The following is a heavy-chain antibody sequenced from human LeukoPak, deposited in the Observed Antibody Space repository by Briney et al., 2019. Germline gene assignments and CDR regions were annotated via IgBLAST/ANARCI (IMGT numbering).Heavy chain of an antibody. Sequence: PGGSLRLSCAASGFTFSSYDMHWVRQATGKGLEWVSAIGTAGDTYYPGSVKGRFTISRENAKNSLYLQMNSLRAGDTAVYYCAREYVWGSYRYFDYWGQGTLVTVSS. CDR1: GFTFSSYD. D-gene: IGHD3-16*02. CDR3: AREYVWGSYRYFDY. J-gene: IGHJ4*02. V-gene: IGHV3-13*01. CDR2: IGTAGDT.